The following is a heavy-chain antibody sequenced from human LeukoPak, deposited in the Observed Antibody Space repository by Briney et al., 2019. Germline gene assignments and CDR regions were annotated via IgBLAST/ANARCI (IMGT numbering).Heavy chain of an antibody. J-gene: IGHJ4*02. V-gene: IGHV3-64*01. CDR1: GFTFSTYA. Sequence: PGGSLRLSCAASGFTFSTYAMHWVCQAPGKGLEYVSAISHNGVGTYYANSVKDRFTISRDNSKNTLFLQMGSLRAEDLAVYYCAREIYGDSDTYYFDYWGQGTLVTVSS. D-gene: IGHD4-17*01. CDR2: ISHNGVGT. CDR3: AREIYGDSDTYYFDY.